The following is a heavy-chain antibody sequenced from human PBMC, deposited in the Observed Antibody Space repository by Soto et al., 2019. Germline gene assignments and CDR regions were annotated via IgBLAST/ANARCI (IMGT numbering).Heavy chain of an antibody. J-gene: IGHJ2*01. D-gene: IGHD1-7*01. V-gene: IGHV3-30*03. Sequence: QVQLVESGGGVVQPGRSLRLSCAASGFTFSSYGMHWVRQAPGKGLEWVAVISYDGSNKYYADSVKGRFTISRDNSKNTLYLQMNSLRAEDTAVYYCATGTWNSNYWYFDLWGRGTLVTVSS. CDR3: ATGTWNSNYWYFDL. CDR1: GFTFSSYG. CDR2: ISYDGSNK.